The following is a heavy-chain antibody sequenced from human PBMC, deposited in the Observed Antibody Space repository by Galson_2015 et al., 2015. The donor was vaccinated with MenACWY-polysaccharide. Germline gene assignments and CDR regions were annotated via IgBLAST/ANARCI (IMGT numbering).Heavy chain of an antibody. CDR2: ISSSRSTI. Sequence: LRLSCAASGFTFSSYDMNWVRQAPGKGLEWVSYISSSRSTIYYADSVKGRFTISRDNAKNSLYLQMNSLRAEDTAVYYCARDPRNYGDSAWFDPWGQGTLVTVSS. CDR3: ARDPRNYGDSAWFDP. J-gene: IGHJ5*02. D-gene: IGHD4-17*01. V-gene: IGHV3-48*01. CDR1: GFTFSSYD.